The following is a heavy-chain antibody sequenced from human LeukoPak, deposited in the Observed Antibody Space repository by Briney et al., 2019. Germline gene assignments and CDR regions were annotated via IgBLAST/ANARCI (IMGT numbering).Heavy chain of an antibody. J-gene: IGHJ4*02. Sequence: GGSLRLSCAASGFTFSSYAMSWVRQAPGKGLEWVSALSGNGDKTFYAGSVRGRFTISRDNSKNRLFLQMYGLRAEDTAVYYCAKDLNYGFDYWGQGTLVTVSS. CDR3: AKDLNYGFDY. D-gene: IGHD3-10*01. V-gene: IGHV3-23*01. CDR2: LSGNGDKT. CDR1: GFTFSSYA.